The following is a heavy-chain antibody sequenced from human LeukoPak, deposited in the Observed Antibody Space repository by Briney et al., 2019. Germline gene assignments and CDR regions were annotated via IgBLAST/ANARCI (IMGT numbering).Heavy chain of an antibody. D-gene: IGHD4-17*01. CDR2: ISKDGSNK. J-gene: IGHJ3*02. CDR1: GFTFSRYA. V-gene: IGHV3-30-3*01. CDR3: ARDQGTVTTIRGVDI. Sequence: GGSLRLSCAASGFTFSRYAMHWVRQAPGKGLELVALISKDGSNKYYADSVKGRFSISRDNSKNTLYLQMNGLRAEDTAVYYCARDQGTVTTIRGVDIWGQGTMVTVSS.